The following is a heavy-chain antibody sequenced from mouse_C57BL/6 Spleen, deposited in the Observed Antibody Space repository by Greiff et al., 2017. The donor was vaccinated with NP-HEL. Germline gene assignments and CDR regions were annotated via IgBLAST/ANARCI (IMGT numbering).Heavy chain of an antibody. CDR1: GYTFTSYW. Sequence: VKVVESGAELARPGASVKLSCKASGYTFTSYWMHWVKQRPGQGLEWIGYINPSSGYTKYNQKFKDKATLTADKSSSTAYMQLSSLTYEDSAVYYCARDYGNHLGYFDVWGTGTTVTVSS. V-gene: IGHV1-7*01. J-gene: IGHJ1*03. CDR3: ARDYGNHLGYFDV. D-gene: IGHD2-1*01. CDR2: INPSSGYT.